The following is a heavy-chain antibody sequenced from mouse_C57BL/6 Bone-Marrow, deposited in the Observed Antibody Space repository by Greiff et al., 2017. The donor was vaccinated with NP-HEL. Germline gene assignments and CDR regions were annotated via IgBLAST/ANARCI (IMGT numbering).Heavy chain of an antibody. CDR2: IWSGGST. CDR3: ARNSYDYEYYYAMDY. Sequence: VKLVESGPGLVQPSQSLSITCTVSGFSVTSYGVHWVRQSPGKGLEWLGVIWSGGSTDYNAALISRLSISKDNSKSQVFFKMNSLQADDTAIYYCARNSYDYEYYYAMDYWGQGTSVTVSS. V-gene: IGHV2-2*01. J-gene: IGHJ4*01. CDR1: GFSVTSYG. D-gene: IGHD2-4*01.